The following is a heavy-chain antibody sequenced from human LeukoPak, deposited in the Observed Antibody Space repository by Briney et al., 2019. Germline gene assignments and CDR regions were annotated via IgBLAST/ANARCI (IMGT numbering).Heavy chain of an antibody. Sequence: PGGSLRLSCAASGFTFSDYYMSWIRQAPGKGLEWVSYISSSGSTIYYADSVKGRFTISRDNAKNSLYLQMNSLRAEDTAVYYCAREGYYDSSGYYFYYYGMDVWGQGTTVTVSS. D-gene: IGHD3-22*01. CDR1: GFTFSDYY. V-gene: IGHV3-11*01. CDR3: AREGYYDSSGYYFYYYGMDV. CDR2: ISSSGSTI. J-gene: IGHJ6*02.